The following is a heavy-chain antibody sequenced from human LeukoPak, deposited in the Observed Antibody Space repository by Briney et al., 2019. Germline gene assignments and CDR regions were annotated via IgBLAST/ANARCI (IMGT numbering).Heavy chain of an antibody. CDR2: IFGGSKT. CDR1: GFPVSSNH. Sequence: GGSLRLSCAVSGFPVSSNHMGWVRQAPGKGLEWVSVIFGGSKTSYAGSVQGRVTLSRDNSKNTLYLQMTRLRVEDTAVYYCAAWRGSSWFDYWGQGTLVTVSS. J-gene: IGHJ4*02. D-gene: IGHD6-13*01. V-gene: IGHV3-53*01. CDR3: AAWRGSSWFDY.